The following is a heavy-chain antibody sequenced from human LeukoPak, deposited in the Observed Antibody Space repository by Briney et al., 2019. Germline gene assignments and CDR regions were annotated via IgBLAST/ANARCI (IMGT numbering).Heavy chain of an antibody. V-gene: IGHV3-23*01. CDR1: GFTFSSYA. J-gene: IGHJ3*02. CDR3: AKDPWAYCGGDCYSGPRGAFDI. D-gene: IGHD2-21*02. Sequence: GGSLRLSCAASGFTFSSYAMSWVRQAPGKGLEWVSAISGSGGSTYYAGSVKGRFTISRDNSKNTLYLQMNSLRAEDTAVYYCAKDPWAYCGGDCYSGPRGAFDIWGQGTMVTVSS. CDR2: ISGSGGST.